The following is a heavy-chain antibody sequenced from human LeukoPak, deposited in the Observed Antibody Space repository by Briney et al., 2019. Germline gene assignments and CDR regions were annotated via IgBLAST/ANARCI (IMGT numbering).Heavy chain of an antibody. Sequence: GGSLRLSCAVSGFTVSSSYMSWVRQAPGKGLEWVSVIYSGGYTYYADSVKGRFTISRANSKNTLYLQMDSLRPEDTAVYYCARDRHSRNRVGEVYYFDYWGQGTLVTVSS. V-gene: IGHV3-66*02. CDR2: IYSGGYT. CDR1: GFTVSSSY. CDR3: ARDRHSRNRVGEVYYFDY. J-gene: IGHJ4*02. D-gene: IGHD3-16*01.